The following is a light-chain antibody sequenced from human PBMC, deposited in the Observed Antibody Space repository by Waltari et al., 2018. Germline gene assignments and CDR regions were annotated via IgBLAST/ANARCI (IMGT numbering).Light chain of an antibody. CDR2: GNT. V-gene: IGLV1-40*01. CDR1: SSNFGAGYD. J-gene: IGLJ3*02. Sequence: QPVLTQPPSMSGAPGQKVTIPCTGGSSNFGAGYDVQWYQQFPGTAPNLLIFGNTNRPDGVPGRFSGSRSGTSASLAIAGLQSEDEAVYYCQSFDSSLSASVFGIGTKLTVL. CDR3: QSFDSSLSASV.